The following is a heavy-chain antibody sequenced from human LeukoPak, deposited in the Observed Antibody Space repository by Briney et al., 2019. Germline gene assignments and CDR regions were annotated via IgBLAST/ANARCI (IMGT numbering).Heavy chain of an antibody. CDR1: GFTFSSYW. CDR2: IKGDGNT. J-gene: IGHJ1*01. D-gene: IGHD3-22*01. V-gene: IGHV3-74*01. CDR3: ARAPSEIGGYYPEYFRH. Sequence: PGGSLRPSCAASGFTFSSYWMHWVRQAPGKGLVWVSRIKGDGNTNYADSVKGRFTISRDNAKNTVSLQMNSLRAEDTGVYYCARAPSEIGGYYPEYFRHWGQGTLVTVSS.